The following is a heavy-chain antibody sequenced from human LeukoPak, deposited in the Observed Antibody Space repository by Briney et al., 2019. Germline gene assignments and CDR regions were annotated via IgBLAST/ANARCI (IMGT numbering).Heavy chain of an antibody. Sequence: ASVKVSCKASGYTFTGYCMHWVRQAPGQGLEWMGWINPNSGGTNYAQKFQGRVTMTRDTSISTAYMGLSRLRSDDTAVYYCAKVRGVIGYYFDYWGQGTLVTVSS. CDR3: AKVRGVIGYYFDY. D-gene: IGHD3-10*01. V-gene: IGHV1-2*02. CDR2: INPNSGGT. J-gene: IGHJ4*02. CDR1: GYTFTGYC.